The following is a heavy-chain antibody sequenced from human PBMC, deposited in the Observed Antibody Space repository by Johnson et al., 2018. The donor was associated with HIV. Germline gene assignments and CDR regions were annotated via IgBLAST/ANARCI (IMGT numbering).Heavy chain of an antibody. CDR3: ARFDSGWQWQGLDI. CDR2: IYSGGST. J-gene: IGHJ3*02. V-gene: IGHV3-66*01. Sequence: VQPVEPGGGFVQPGGSLRLSCAASVFTVSSNYMSWVRQAPGKGLEWVSVIYSGGSTYYADSVKGRFTISRDNSKNTLYLQMNSLRAEDTAVYYCARFDSGWQWQGLDIWGQGTMVTVSS. D-gene: IGHD6-19*01. CDR1: VFTVSSNY.